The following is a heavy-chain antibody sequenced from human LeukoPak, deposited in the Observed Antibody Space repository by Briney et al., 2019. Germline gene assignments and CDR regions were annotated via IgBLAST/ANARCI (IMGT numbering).Heavy chain of an antibody. CDR2: IYSDRST. D-gene: IGHD6-19*01. CDR3: TTRISVADGNTEF. J-gene: IGHJ4*02. V-gene: IGHV3-53*01. CDR1: GFTVSSNY. Sequence: GGSLRLSCAASGFTVSSNYMSWVRQAPGKGLEWVSVIYSDRSTYYADSAKGRFTISRDNSKNTLYLQMNSLKIEDTAVYYCTTRISVADGNTEFWGLGTLVTVSS.